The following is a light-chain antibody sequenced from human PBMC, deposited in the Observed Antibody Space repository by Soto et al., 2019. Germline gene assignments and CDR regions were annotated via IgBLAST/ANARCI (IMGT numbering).Light chain of an antibody. V-gene: IGKV3-15*01. CDR1: HSVSSN. J-gene: IGKJ1*01. CDR2: GAS. CDR3: QQYNNWPPWT. Sequence: IVMTQPTATLSVSPGERATLSCMASHSVSSNLAWYQQKPGQAPRLLIYGASTRATGIPARFSGSGSGTEFTLTISSLQSEDFAVYYCQQYNNWPPWTFGQGTKVDIK.